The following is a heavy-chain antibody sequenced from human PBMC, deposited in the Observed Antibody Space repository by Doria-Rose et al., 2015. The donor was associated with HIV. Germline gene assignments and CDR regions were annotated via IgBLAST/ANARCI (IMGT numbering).Heavy chain of an antibody. CDR2: ISPSDGTT. D-gene: IGHD6-13*01. CDR3: ARAPMSSWYHYFDY. J-gene: IGHJ4*02. V-gene: IGHV1-46*01. CDR1: GYTFTNYY. Sequence: KTSGYTFTNYYMHWVRQAPGQGLEWMGIISPSDGTTTYTQIFQGRITMTKNTSASTVYMQLSSLRSDDTAVYYCARAPMSSWYHYFDYWGQGTLVTVSS.